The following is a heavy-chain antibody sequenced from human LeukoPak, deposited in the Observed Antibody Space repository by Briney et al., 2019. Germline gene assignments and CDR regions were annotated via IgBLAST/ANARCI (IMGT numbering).Heavy chain of an antibody. CDR2: INPSGGST. CDR3: ARVPPGYSYGYDY. CDR1: GYTFTSYY. Sequence: ASVSVSCTASGYTFTSYYMHWVRQAPGQGLEWMGVINPSGGSTSYAQKFQGRVTMTRDTSTSTVYMELSSLRSEATAVYYCARVPPGYSYGYDYWGQGTLVTVSS. V-gene: IGHV1-46*01. D-gene: IGHD5-18*01. J-gene: IGHJ4*02.